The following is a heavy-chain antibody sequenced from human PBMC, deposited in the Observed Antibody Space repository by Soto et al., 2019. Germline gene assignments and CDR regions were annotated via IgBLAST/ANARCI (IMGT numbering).Heavy chain of an antibody. V-gene: IGHV1-18*01. CDR2: ISANNGNT. D-gene: IGHD1-26*01. Sequence: HVQLVQSGAAVKKPGASVKVSFKASGYTFSSYGISWVRQAPGQGLEWIGWISANNGNTNSAQKAQGRVTMTTDTSTSTAYKELRRLRADDTAIYYCARVGPGAPFDYWGQGTPVTVSS. J-gene: IGHJ4*02. CDR3: ARVGPGAPFDY. CDR1: GYTFSSYG.